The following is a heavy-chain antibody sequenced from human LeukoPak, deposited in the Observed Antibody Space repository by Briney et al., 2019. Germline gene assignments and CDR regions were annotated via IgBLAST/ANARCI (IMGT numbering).Heavy chain of an antibody. J-gene: IGHJ3*02. Sequence: GGSLRLSCAASGFTFSSYSMNWVRQAPGKGLEWVAVIWYDGTNKYYADSVKGRFTISRDNSKNTLDVQMNSLRAEDTAVYYCAKGGGSKLKDAFDIWGQGTVVAVSA. CDR3: AKGGGSKLKDAFDI. V-gene: IGHV3-30*02. CDR2: IWYDGTNK. D-gene: IGHD5-12*01. CDR1: GFTFSSYS.